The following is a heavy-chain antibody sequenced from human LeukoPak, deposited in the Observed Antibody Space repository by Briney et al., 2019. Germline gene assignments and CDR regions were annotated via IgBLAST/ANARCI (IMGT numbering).Heavy chain of an antibody. CDR3: ARARDGVGSQRYADY. CDR2: INSDGSTT. Sequence: PGGSLRLSCAASGFTFDDYAMHWVRQAPGEGLVWVSRINSDGSTTTYADSVKGRFTISRDNAKNTLYLQMNSLRVEDTAVYYCARARDGVGSQRYADYWGQGTLVTVSS. J-gene: IGHJ4*02. V-gene: IGHV3-74*01. CDR1: GFTFDDYA. D-gene: IGHD5-12*01.